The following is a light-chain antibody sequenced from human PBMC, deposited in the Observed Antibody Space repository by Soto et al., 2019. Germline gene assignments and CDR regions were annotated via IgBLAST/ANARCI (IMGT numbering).Light chain of an antibody. CDR3: QQTYTTPLT. V-gene: IGKV1-39*01. CDR1: QSISYY. CDR2: GAS. J-gene: IGKJ4*01. Sequence: DIQMTQSPSSLSAYVGDRVNITCRASQSISYYLNWYQQKPERAPNLLMYGASSLQSGVPSRFTGSGSGTEFTLTITSLQPGDFATYYCQQTYTTPLTFGGGTKVEIK.